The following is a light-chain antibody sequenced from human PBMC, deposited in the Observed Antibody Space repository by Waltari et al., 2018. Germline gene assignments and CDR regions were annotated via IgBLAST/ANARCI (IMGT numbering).Light chain of an antibody. CDR2: DVS. Sequence: EIVLTQSPATLSLSPGERATLSCRASQSVSSSLGWYQQKPGQAPSLLIYDVSNRATDIPARFSGSGSGTDFTLTISSLEPEDFAVYYCQQRSNWPSITFGQGTRLEIK. CDR3: QQRSNWPSIT. J-gene: IGKJ5*01. V-gene: IGKV3-11*01. CDR1: QSVSSS.